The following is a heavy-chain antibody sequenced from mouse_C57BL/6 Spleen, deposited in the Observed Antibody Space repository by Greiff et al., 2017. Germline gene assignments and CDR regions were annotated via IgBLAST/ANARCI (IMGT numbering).Heavy chain of an antibody. Sequence: VQLVESGPGLVAPSQSLSITCTVSGFSLTSYGVHWVRQPPGKGLEWLVVIWRDGSTTYNTALKSRLSNSKDNSKSQVFLKMNSLQTADTAMYYCARSYYSNYEGIYYAMDYWGQGTSVTVSS. CDR2: IWRDGST. CDR3: ARSYYSNYEGIYYAMDY. J-gene: IGHJ4*01. V-gene: IGHV2-6*03. D-gene: IGHD2-5*01. CDR1: GFSLTSYG.